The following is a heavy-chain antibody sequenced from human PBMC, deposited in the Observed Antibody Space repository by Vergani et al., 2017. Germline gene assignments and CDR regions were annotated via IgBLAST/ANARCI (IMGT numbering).Heavy chain of an antibody. J-gene: IGHJ6*02. D-gene: IGHD6-13*01. CDR1: GGTFSSYG. CDR3: AGDRKDYNSSWFYYAMDV. CDR2: ISPYNGNT. Sequence: QVQLVQSGAEVKKPGSSVKVSCKASGGTFSSYGISWVRQAPGQGLEWMGWISPYNGNTNYAQKLQGRVTMTTDTSTSTAYMELRSLRSDDTAVFYCAGDRKDYNSSWFYYAMDVWGQGTTVTVSS. V-gene: IGHV1-18*01.